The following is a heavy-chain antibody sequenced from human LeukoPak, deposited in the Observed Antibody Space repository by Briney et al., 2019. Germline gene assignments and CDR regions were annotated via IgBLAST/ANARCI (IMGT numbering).Heavy chain of an antibody. CDR2: ISGSGGST. V-gene: IGHV3-23*01. CDR1: GFTFSSYA. J-gene: IGHJ4*02. CDR3: AKGVWLHKRHYFDY. Sequence: PGGSLRLSCAASGFTFSSYAMSWVRQALGKGLEWVSAISGSGGSTYYADSVKGRFTISRDNSKNTLYLQMNSLRAEDTAVYYCAKGVWLHKRHYFDYWGQGTLVTVSS. D-gene: IGHD5-24*01.